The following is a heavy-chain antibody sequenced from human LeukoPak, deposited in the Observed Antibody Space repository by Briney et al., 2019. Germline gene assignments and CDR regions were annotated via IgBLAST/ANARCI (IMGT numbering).Heavy chain of an antibody. CDR1: GGTFSSYA. CDR2: INPNSGDT. Sequence: ASVKVSCKASGGTFSSYAISWVRQAPGQGLEWMGGINPNSGDTKYAQKFQGRVTMTRDTSISTAYMELTRLRSDDTAVYYCARGGLRVMVYRLYYMDVWGKGTTVTVSS. CDR3: ARGGLRVMVYRLYYMDV. J-gene: IGHJ6*03. V-gene: IGHV1-2*02. D-gene: IGHD2-8*01.